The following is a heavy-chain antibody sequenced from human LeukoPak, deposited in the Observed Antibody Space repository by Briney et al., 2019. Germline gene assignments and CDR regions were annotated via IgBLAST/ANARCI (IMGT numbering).Heavy chain of an antibody. D-gene: IGHD2-2*01. Sequence: PSETLSLTCTVSGGSISSGDYYWSWIRQPPGKGLEWIGYIYYSGGTYYNPSLKSRVTISVDTSKNQFSLKLSSVTAADTAVYYCARTRSASFSIVVVPATPSTYFDYWGQGTLVTVSS. CDR1: GGSISSGDYY. J-gene: IGHJ4*02. CDR2: IYYSGGT. CDR3: ARTRSASFSIVVVPATPSTYFDY. V-gene: IGHV4-30-4*08.